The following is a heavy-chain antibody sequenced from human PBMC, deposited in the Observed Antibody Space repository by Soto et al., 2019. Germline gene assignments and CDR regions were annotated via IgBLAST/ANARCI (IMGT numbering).Heavy chain of an antibody. CDR1: GYSFTNYW. J-gene: IGHJ4*02. D-gene: IGHD3-3*01. V-gene: IGHV5-51*01. CDR2: IYPGDSDT. CDR3: ARLNSITIFLIGPYYFDY. Sequence: PGESLKISCKGSGYSFTNYWISWVRQMPGKGLEWTGIIYPGDSDTRYSPSFQGQVTISADKSISTAYLQWSSLKASDTAMYYCARLNSITIFLIGPYYFDYWGQGTLVTVSS.